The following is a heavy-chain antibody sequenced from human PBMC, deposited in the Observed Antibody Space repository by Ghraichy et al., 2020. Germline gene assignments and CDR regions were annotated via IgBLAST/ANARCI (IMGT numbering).Heavy chain of an antibody. J-gene: IGHJ6*02. Sequence: SETLSLTCAVYGGSFSGYYWSWIRQPPGKGLEWIGEINHSGSTNYNPSLKSRVTISVDTSKNQFSLKLSSVTAADTAVYYCARGQRAVTTFYLFNYGMDVWGQGTTVTVSS. D-gene: IGHD4-11*01. CDR1: GGSFSGYY. CDR2: INHSGST. V-gene: IGHV4-34*01. CDR3: ARGQRAVTTFYLFNYGMDV.